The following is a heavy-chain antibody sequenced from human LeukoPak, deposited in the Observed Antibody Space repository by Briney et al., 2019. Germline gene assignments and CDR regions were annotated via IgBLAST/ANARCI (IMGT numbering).Heavy chain of an antibody. Sequence: PSETLSLTCTVSGGSISSYYWSWIRQPPGKGLEWIGYIYYSGSTNYNPSLKSRVTISVDTSKNQFSLKLSSVTAADTAVYYCARSSGSYSRDAFDIWGQGTMVTVSS. D-gene: IGHD1-26*01. CDR2: IYYSGST. CDR1: GGSISSYY. J-gene: IGHJ3*02. CDR3: ARSSGSYSRDAFDI. V-gene: IGHV4-59*01.